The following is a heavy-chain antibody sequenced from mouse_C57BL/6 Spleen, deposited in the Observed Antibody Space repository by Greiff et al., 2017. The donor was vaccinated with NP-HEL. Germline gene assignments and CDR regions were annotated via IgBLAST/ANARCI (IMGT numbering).Heavy chain of an antibody. CDR3: ARVFITTVVGYFDY. D-gene: IGHD1-1*01. J-gene: IGHJ2*01. Sequence: EVQLQQSGPELVKPGASVKISCKASGYTFTDYYMNWVKQSHGKSLEWIGDINPNNGGTSYNQKFKGKATLTVDKSSSTAYMELRSLTSEDSAVYYCARVFITTVVGYFDYWGQGTTLTVSS. V-gene: IGHV1-26*01. CDR1: GYTFTDYY. CDR2: INPNNGGT.